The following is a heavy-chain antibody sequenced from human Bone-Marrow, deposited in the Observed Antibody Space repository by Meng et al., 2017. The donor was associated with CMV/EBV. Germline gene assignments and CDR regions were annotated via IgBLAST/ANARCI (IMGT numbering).Heavy chain of an antibody. J-gene: IGHJ5*01. Sequence: GSLRLSCSVSGGSISSYYWSWVRQSPGKGLEWIGYIYYTGTSNYNPSLKSRVTISVDTSKNQFSLKLTSVTPADPAVYYCPRDQGGLVNWLDPWGQGTLVIVSS. V-gene: IGHV4-59*01. CDR1: GGSISSYY. CDR2: IYYTGTS. CDR3: PRDQGGLVNWLDP. D-gene: IGHD6-6*01.